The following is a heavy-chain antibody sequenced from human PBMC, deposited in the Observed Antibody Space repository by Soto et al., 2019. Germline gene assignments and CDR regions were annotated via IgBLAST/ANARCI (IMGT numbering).Heavy chain of an antibody. D-gene: IGHD3-22*01. V-gene: IGHV4-28*03. CDR3: ARAPQISGYYPDYFQH. CDR2: IYYSGST. J-gene: IGHJ1*01. CDR1: VYSSSSSNW. Sequence: SETLSLTCAVSVYSSSSSNWWGCIRQPPGKGLEWIGYIYYSGSTYYSPSLKSRVTMSVDTSKNQFSLKLSSVTAVDTAVYYCARAPQISGYYPDYFQHWGQGTLVTVSS.